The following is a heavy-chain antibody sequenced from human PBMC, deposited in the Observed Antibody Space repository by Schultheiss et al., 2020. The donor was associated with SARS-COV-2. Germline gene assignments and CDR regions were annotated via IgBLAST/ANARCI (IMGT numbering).Heavy chain of an antibody. D-gene: IGHD3-10*01. CDR1: GFTFSSYG. J-gene: IGHJ5*02. CDR3: ARGGYYGSGLFDP. Sequence: GGSLRLSCAASGFTFSSYGMHWVRQAPGKGLEWVAVISYDGSNKYYADSVKGRFTISRDNSKNTLYLQMNSLRAEDTAVYYCARGGYYGSGLFDPWGQGTLVTVSS. V-gene: IGHV3-30*03. CDR2: ISYDGSNK.